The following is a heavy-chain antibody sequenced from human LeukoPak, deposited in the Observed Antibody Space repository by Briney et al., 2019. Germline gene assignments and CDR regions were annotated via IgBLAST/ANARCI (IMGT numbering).Heavy chain of an antibody. Sequence: PGGSLGLSCAASGLTFSNHAMMWVRQAPGRGLEWVSAISGGGVSTYYTDSVKGRFTISRDNSKNTLYLQMNSLRAEDTAVYYCALYLRVRGDYWGQGTLVSVSS. V-gene: IGHV3-23*01. CDR1: GLTFSNHA. CDR3: ALYLRVRGDY. CDR2: ISGGGVST. J-gene: IGHJ4*02. D-gene: IGHD3-10*01.